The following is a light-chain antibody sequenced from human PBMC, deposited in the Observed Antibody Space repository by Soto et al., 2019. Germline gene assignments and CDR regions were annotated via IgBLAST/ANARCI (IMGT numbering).Light chain of an antibody. J-gene: IGLJ3*02. CDR1: SSDVGASNY. Sequence: QSALTQPASVSGWPGQSITIYCTGTSSDVGASNYVSWYQLSPGKAPKLLIYDVNRPSGVSSRFSGSKSGTTAPLTICGLEDDEEADYYYNSYTSRGTLVFGGGTKLTVL. CDR3: NSYTSRGTLV. V-gene: IGLV2-14*01. CDR2: DV.